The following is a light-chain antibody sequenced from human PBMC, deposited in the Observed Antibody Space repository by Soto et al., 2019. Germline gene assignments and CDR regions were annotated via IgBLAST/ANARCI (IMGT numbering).Light chain of an antibody. J-gene: IGKJ4*01. CDR2: GAS. V-gene: IGKV3-20*01. CDR3: QQYFTSPLT. Sequence: EIVLTQSPDTLSLSPGERATLSCMASQSVRSTYLAWYQQKPGQAPRLLIYGASSRATDIPDRFTGSGSETDFPVAVSRLEPEDFAVYYCQQYFTSPLTFGGGTKVEMK. CDR1: QSVRSTY.